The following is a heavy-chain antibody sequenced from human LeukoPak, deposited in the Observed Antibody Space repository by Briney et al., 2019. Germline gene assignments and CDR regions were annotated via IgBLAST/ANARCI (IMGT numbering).Heavy chain of an antibody. J-gene: IGHJ4*02. Sequence: SQTLSLTCAISGDSVSSNSAAWNWIRQSPSRGLEWLGRTYYRSKWYNDYAVSVKSRITINPDTSKNQFSLQLNSVTPEDTAVYYCSRVPSWLGDLNFDYWGQGTLVTVSS. D-gene: IGHD2-15*01. CDR2: TYYRSKWYN. V-gene: IGHV6-1*01. CDR3: SRVPSWLGDLNFDY. CDR1: GDSVSSNSAA.